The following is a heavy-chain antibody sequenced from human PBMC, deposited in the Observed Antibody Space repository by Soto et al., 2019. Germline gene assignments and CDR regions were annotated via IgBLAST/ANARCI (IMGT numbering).Heavy chain of an antibody. J-gene: IGHJ6*04. CDR2: IYYSGST. CDR1: GGSISSYY. CDR3: ARDTYYDFWSGPPSLAV. D-gene: IGHD3-3*01. Sequence: SETLSLTCTVSGGSISSYYWSWIRQPPGKGLEWIGYIYYSGSTNYNPSLKSRVTISVDTSKNQFSLKLSSVTAADTAVYYCARDTYYDFWSGPPSLAVWGKATTLTVSS. V-gene: IGHV4-59*01.